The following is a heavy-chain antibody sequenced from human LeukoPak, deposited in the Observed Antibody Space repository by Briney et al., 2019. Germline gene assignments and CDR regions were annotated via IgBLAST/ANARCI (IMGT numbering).Heavy chain of an antibody. Sequence: PGGSLRLSCAASGFTFSSYSMNWVRQAPGKRLEWVSSISSSSSYIYYADSVKGRFTISRDNAKNSLYLQMNSLRAEDTAVYYCARDSEDGGNSGFDYWGQGTLVTVSS. J-gene: IGHJ4*02. CDR2: ISSSSSYI. CDR3: ARDSEDGGNSGFDY. CDR1: GFTFSSYS. D-gene: IGHD4-23*01. V-gene: IGHV3-21*01.